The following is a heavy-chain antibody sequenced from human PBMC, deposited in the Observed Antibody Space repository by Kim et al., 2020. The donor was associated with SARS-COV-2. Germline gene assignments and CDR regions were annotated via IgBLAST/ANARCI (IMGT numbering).Heavy chain of an antibody. J-gene: IGHJ5*02. D-gene: IGHD3-9*01. Sequence: NPSLKSRVTISIDTSKNQFSLKLSSVTAADTAVYYCAKSILTGYINWFDPWGQGTLVTVSS. V-gene: IGHV4-31*02. CDR3: AKSILTGYINWFDP.